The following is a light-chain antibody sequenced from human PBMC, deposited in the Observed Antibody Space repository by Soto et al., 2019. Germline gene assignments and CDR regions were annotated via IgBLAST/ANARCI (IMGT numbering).Light chain of an antibody. CDR2: GAS. V-gene: IGKV3-15*01. Sequence: EIVMTQSPATLSVSPGERATLSCRASQSVSSNLAWYQQKPGQAPRLLIYGASTRATGIPARFSGSGSGTEFTLTISSLQSEDFVVYYCQQYNNWLWTFGQGTKV. CDR1: QSVSSN. CDR3: QQYNNWLWT. J-gene: IGKJ1*01.